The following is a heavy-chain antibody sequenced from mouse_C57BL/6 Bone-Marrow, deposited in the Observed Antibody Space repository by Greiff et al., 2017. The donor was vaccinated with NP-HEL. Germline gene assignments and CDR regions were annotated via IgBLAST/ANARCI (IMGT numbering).Heavy chain of an antibody. CDR2: IYPGDGDT. D-gene: IGHD1-1*01. J-gene: IGHJ3*01. Sequence: QVQLKESGPELVKPGASVKISCKASGYAFSSSWMNWVKQRPGKGLEWIGRIYPGDGDTNYNGKFKGKATLTADKSSSTAYMQLSSLTSEDSAVYFCARSGGLLRWGGQGTLVTVSA. V-gene: IGHV1-82*01. CDR1: GYAFSSSW. CDR3: ARSGGLLRW.